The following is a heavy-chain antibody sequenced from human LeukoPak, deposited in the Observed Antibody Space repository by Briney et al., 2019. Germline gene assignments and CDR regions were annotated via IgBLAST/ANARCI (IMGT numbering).Heavy chain of an antibody. CDR1: GYSISSGYY. CDR3: ARKDIVVVPAAIRGWFDP. V-gene: IGHV4-38-2*02. CDR2: IYHSGST. D-gene: IGHD2-2*01. J-gene: IGHJ5*02. Sequence: SETLSLTCTVSGYSISSGYYWGWIRQPPGKGLEGIGSIYHSGSTYYKPSLKSRVTISVDTSKHQFSLKLSSVAAADTAVYYCARKDIVVVPAAIRGWFDPWGQGTLVTVSS.